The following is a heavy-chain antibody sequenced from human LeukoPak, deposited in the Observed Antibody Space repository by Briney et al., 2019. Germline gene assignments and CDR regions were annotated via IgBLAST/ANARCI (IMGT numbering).Heavy chain of an antibody. J-gene: IGHJ4*02. CDR3: ARHYYVWGSYRPIYFDY. CDR2: IYYSGST. V-gene: IGHV4-39*01. Sequence: SETLSLTCTVSGGSISSSSYYWGWIRQPPGKGLEWIGSIYYSGSTYYNPSLKSRVTISVDTSKSQFSLKLSSVTAADTAVYYCARHYYVWGSYRPIYFDYWGQRTLATVSS. D-gene: IGHD3-16*02. CDR1: GGSISSSSYY.